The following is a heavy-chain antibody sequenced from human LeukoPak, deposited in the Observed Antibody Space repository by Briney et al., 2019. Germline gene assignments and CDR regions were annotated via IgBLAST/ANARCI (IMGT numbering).Heavy chain of an antibody. J-gene: IGHJ4*02. CDR3: ARDLGYYYDSSGYDY. CDR1: GFTFSSYS. D-gene: IGHD3-22*01. CDR2: ISSSSSYI. V-gene: IGHV3-21*01. Sequence: GGSLRLSCAASGFTFSSYSMTWVRQAPGKGLEWVSSISSSSSYIYYADSVKGRFTISRDNAKNSLYLQMNSLRAEDTAVYYCARDLGYYYDSSGYDYRGQGTLVTVSS.